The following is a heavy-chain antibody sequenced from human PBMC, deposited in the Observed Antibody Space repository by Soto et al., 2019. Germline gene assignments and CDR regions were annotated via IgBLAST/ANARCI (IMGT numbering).Heavy chain of an antibody. CDR3: AKGGWYTSSSRSDC. J-gene: IGHJ4*02. CDR2: MSYDGRNQ. Sequence: QVQLVESGGGVVQPGTSLRLSCSASGFTFSGVDMHWVRQAPGKGLEWVAVMSYDGRNQYYADSVKGRFTVSRDSSKSTLYLQMNSRRTEDAAVYYCAKGGWYTSSSRSDCWGQGTLVTVS. V-gene: IGHV3-30*18. D-gene: IGHD6-6*01. CDR1: GFTFSGVD.